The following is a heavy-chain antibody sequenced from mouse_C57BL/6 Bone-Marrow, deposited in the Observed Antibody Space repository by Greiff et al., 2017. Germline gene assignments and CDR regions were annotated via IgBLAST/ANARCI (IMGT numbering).Heavy chain of an antibody. CDR2: INPSSGYT. CDR3: ARLYYDYDGFAY. J-gene: IGHJ3*01. V-gene: IGHV1-4*01. CDR1: GYTFTSYT. D-gene: IGHD2-4*01. Sequence: QVQLKESGAELARPGASVKMSCKASGYTFTSYTMHWVKQRPGQGLEWIGYINPSSGYTKYNQKFKDKATLTADKSSSTAYMQLSSLISEDSAVYYCARLYYDYDGFAYWGQGTLVTVSA.